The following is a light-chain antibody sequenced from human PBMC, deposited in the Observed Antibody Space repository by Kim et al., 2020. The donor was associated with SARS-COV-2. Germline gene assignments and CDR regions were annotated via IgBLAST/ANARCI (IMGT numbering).Light chain of an antibody. V-gene: IGKV4-1*01. CDR2: WAS. J-gene: IGKJ3*01. Sequence: DIVMTQSPDSLAVSLGERATINCKSSQSVLYSSNNKSYLAWYQQKPRQPPKLLIYWASTRESGVPDRISGSGSGTDFTLTITGLQAEDVAVYYCQQYHTTPFTYGPGNKVDIK. CDR3: QQYHTTPFT. CDR1: QSVLYSSNNKSY.